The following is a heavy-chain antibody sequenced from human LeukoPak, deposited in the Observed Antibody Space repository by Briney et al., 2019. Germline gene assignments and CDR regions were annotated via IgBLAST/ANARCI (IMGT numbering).Heavy chain of an antibody. V-gene: IGHV1-2*02. CDR3: ARWDGYSSSPDY. CDR2: INPHSGDT. CDR1: GYSFTGYY. J-gene: IGHJ4*02. Sequence: ASVKVSCKASGYSFTGYYMHWVRQAPGQGLEWMGWINPHSGDTGYAQKFQGRVTMTRDMSITATYMELTRLRSDDTAFYYCARWDGYSSSPDYWGQGSLVTVSS. D-gene: IGHD6-13*01.